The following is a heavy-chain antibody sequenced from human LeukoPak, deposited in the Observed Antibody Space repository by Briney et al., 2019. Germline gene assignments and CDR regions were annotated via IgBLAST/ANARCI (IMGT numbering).Heavy chain of an antibody. J-gene: IGHJ5*02. D-gene: IGHD6-13*01. CDR2: IYYSGST. Sequence: SETLSLTCTVSGGSISSYYWSWIRQPPGKGLEWIGYIYYSGSTNYNPSLKSRVTISVDTSKNQFSLKLSSVTAADTAVYYCARDGAGYSSSWPVDNNWFDPWGQGTLVTVSS. CDR3: ARDGAGYSSSWPVDNNWFDP. V-gene: IGHV4-59*01. CDR1: GGSISSYY.